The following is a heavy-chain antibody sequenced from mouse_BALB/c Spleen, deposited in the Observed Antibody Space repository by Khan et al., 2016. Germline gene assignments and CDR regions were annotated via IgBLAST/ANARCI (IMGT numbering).Heavy chain of an antibody. V-gene: IGHV10-1*02. CDR1: GFTFNTYA. J-gene: IGHJ3*01. Sequence: EVQLVESGGGLVQPKGSLKLSCAASGFTFNTYAMNWVRQAPGKGLEWVARIRSKRNNYATYYADSVKDRFTIYRDDSQRMLYLQKNNWKTEDTARYYGVIQRGNYEAWFAYWGQGTLVTVSA. CDR3: VIQRGNYEAWFAY. D-gene: IGHD2-1*01. CDR2: IRSKRNNYAT.